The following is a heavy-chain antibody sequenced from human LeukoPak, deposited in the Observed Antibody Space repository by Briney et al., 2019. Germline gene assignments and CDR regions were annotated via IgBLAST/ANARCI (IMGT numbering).Heavy chain of an antibody. D-gene: IGHD3-9*01. CDR1: GYTFTGYY. J-gene: IGHJ6*02. CDR2: INPNSGGT. CDR3: ARELDDILTGYPIYYGMDV. V-gene: IGHV1-2*02. Sequence: ASVKVSCKASGYTFTGYYMHWVRQAPGQGLEWMGWINPNSGGTNYAQKFQGRVTMTRDTSISTAYMELSRLRSDDTAVYYCARELDDILTGYPIYYGMDVWSQGTTVTVSS.